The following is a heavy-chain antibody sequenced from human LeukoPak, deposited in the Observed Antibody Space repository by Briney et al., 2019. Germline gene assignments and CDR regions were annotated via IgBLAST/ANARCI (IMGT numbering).Heavy chain of an antibody. J-gene: IGHJ4*02. D-gene: IGHD3-10*01. Sequence: GGSLRLSCVASGFTFSDFALHWVRQAPGKGLEWVAVISYDGTIQYYAESVKGRFTISRDDSKNTLYLQMNSLRTEDTAVYYCAKDGRRRKTYYYGSGSYPEWGQGTLVTVSS. CDR1: GFTFSDFA. V-gene: IGHV3-30*04. CDR2: ISYDGTIQ. CDR3: AKDGRRRKTYYYGSGSYPE.